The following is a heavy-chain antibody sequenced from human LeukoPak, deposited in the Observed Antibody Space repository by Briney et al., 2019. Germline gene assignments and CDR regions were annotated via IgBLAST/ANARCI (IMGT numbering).Heavy chain of an antibody. V-gene: IGHV3-21*01. CDR2: ISSSSSYI. CDR1: GFTFSSYS. CDR3: ARDLFGESRDY. J-gene: IGHJ4*02. Sequence: GGSLRLSCAASGFTFSSYSMNWVRQAPGKGLEWVSSISSSSSYIYYADSVKGRFTISRDNAKNSLYLQMNSLGAEDTAVYYCARDLFGESRDYWGQGTLVTVSS. D-gene: IGHD3-10*02.